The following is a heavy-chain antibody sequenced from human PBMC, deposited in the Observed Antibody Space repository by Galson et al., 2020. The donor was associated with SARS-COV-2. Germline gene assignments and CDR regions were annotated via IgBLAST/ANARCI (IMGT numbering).Heavy chain of an antibody. Sequence: GESLKISCAASGFTFSNAWMSWVRQAPGKGLEWVGRIKSKTDGGTTDYAAPVKGRFTISRDDSKNTLYLQMNSLKCEDTAVYYCTTAVADTTEFDYWGQGTLVTVSS. CDR2: IKSKTDGGTT. V-gene: IGHV3-15*01. J-gene: IGHJ4*02. CDR3: TTAVADTTEFDY. CDR1: GFTFSNAW. D-gene: IGHD1-1*01.